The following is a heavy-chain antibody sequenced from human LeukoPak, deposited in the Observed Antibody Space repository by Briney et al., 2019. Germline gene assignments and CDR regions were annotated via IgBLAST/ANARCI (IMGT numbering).Heavy chain of an antibody. Sequence: PGGSLRLSCEASGFTFTSFWMSWVRQAPGKGLEWVANIKQDGSEKYYVDPVKGRFTFSRDNAKNSLYLQMNSLRAEDTAVYYCARDTSGGWYGLIDYWGQGTPVTVSS. V-gene: IGHV3-7*01. D-gene: IGHD6-19*01. CDR2: IKQDGSEK. CDR1: GFTFTSFW. CDR3: ARDTSGGWYGLIDY. J-gene: IGHJ4*02.